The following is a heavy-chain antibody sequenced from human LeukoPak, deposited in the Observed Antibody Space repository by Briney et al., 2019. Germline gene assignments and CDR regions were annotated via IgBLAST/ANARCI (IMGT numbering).Heavy chain of an antibody. V-gene: IGHV3-33*08. CDR1: GFTFSSYA. CDR3: ARDRAFGSGWYPY. J-gene: IGHJ4*02. Sequence: PGGSLRLSCAASGFTFSSYAMSWVRQAPGKGLEWVAVIWYDGSNKYYADSVKGRFTISRDNSKNTLYLQMNSLRAEDTAVYYCARDRAFGSGWYPYWGQGTLVTVSS. CDR2: IWYDGSNK. D-gene: IGHD6-19*01.